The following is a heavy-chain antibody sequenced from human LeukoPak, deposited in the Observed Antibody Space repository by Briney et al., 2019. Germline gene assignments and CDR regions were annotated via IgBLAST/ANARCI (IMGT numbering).Heavy chain of an antibody. J-gene: IGHJ6*03. CDR1: GYTFTDYY. Sequence: ASVKVSCKASGYTFTDYYIHWVRQAPGQGLEWMGWTNPNSGATNYAQKFQGRVAMTRDTSISTAYMELTRLTSDDTAVYYCARDRDWDSPYCMDVWGRGTTVTVSS. D-gene: IGHD2-21*02. CDR3: ARDRDWDSPYCMDV. V-gene: IGHV1-2*02. CDR2: TNPNSGAT.